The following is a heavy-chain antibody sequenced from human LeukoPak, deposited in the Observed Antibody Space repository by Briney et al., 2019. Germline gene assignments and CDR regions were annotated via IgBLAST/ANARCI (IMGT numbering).Heavy chain of an antibody. CDR2: ISSSGSTI. CDR1: GFTFSDYY. CDR3: ARAYYDSSGYLDP. Sequence: GGSLRLSRAASGFTFSDYYMSWIRQAPGKGLEWVSYISSSGSTIYYADSVKGRFTISRDNAKNSLYLQMNSLRAEDTAVYYCARAYYDSSGYLDPWGQGTLVTVSS. V-gene: IGHV3-11*01. J-gene: IGHJ5*02. D-gene: IGHD3-22*01.